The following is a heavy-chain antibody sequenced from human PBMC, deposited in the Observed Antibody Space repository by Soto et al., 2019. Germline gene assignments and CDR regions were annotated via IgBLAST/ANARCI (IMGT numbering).Heavy chain of an antibody. D-gene: IGHD3-10*01. Sequence: ASVKVSCKASGYTFTGYYMHWVRQAPGQGLEWMGWINPNSGGTNYAQKFQGWVTMTRDTSISTAYMELSRLRSDDTAVYYCARGITLGNNWFDPWGQGTLVTVS. CDR2: INPNSGGT. CDR1: GYTFTGYY. CDR3: ARGITLGNNWFDP. V-gene: IGHV1-2*04. J-gene: IGHJ5*02.